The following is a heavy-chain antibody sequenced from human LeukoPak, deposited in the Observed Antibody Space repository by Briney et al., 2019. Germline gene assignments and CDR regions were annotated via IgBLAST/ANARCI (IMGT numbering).Heavy chain of an antibody. D-gene: IGHD3-22*01. CDR3: TTDFYDST. CDR1: GFTFTNAW. V-gene: IGHV3-15*07. J-gene: IGHJ5*02. CDR2: IKSKVDGGTT. Sequence: AGGSLRLSCKASGFTFTNAWMNWVRQAPGKGLEWVGRIKSKVDGGTTDYAAPAKGRFIFSRDDSENMLYLQMNSLKTEDTAVYYCTTDFYDSTWGQGTLVTVSS.